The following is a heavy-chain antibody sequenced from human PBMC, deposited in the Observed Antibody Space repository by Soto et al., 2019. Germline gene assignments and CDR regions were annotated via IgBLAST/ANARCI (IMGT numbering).Heavy chain of an antibody. V-gene: IGHV4-59*01. CDR2: IYYSGST. CDR1: GGSISSYC. J-gene: IGHJ6*03. CDR3: ARDLKYYDFSGGYYYYYMDV. D-gene: IGHD3-3*01. Sequence: SETLSLTCTVSGGSISSYCWSWIRQPPGKGLEWIGYIYYSGSTNYNPSLKSRVTISVDTSKNQFSLKLSSVTAADTAVYYCARDLKYYDFSGGYYYYYMDVWGKGTTVTVSS.